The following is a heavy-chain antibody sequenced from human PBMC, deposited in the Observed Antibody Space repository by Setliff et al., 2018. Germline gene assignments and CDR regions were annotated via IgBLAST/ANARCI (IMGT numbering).Heavy chain of an antibody. Sequence: SGPTLVNPTQTLTLTCTFSGFSLSTNGLGVGWIRQPPGKALEWLAVIYWNDDKRYSPSLRNRLTITKDTSNNQVVLTMTNMDPVDTATYYCARRRGVVVSSWFDPWGQGTLVTVSS. CDR2: IYWNDDK. J-gene: IGHJ5*02. V-gene: IGHV2-5*01. CDR1: GFSLSTNGLG. CDR3: ARRRGVVVSSWFDP. D-gene: IGHD2-2*01.